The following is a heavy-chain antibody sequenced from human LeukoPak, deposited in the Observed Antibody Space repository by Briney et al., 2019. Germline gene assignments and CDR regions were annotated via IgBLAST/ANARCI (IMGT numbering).Heavy chain of an antibody. CDR2: MNPNSGNT. CDR1: GYTFTSYD. Sequence: GASVKVSCKASGYTFTSYDISWVRQATGQGLEWMGWMNPNSGNTGYAQKFQGRVTMTRNTSISTAYMELSSLRSEDTAVYYCALDYDILTGTDYWGQGTLVTVSS. D-gene: IGHD3-9*01. J-gene: IGHJ4*02. V-gene: IGHV1-8*01. CDR3: ALDYDILTGTDY.